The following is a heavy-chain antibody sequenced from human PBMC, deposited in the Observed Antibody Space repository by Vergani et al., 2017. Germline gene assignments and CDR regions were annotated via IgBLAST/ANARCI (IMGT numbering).Heavy chain of an antibody. CDR3: ARCYYDSSGYYWLDY. D-gene: IGHD3-22*01. J-gene: IGHJ4*02. CDR2: ISGSGGST. CDR1: GFTFSDYY. Sequence: VQLVESGGGLVKPGGSLRLSCAASGFTFSDYYMSWIRQAPGKGLEWVSAISGSGGSTYYADSVKGRFTISRDNSKNTLYLQMNSLRAEDTAVYYCARCYYDSSGYYWLDYWGQGTLVTVSS. V-gene: IGHV3-23*04.